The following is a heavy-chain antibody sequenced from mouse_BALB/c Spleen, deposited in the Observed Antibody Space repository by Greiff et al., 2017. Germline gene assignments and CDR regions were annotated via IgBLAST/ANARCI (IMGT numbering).Heavy chain of an antibody. CDR1: GYSITSDYA. D-gene: IGHD1-2*01. J-gene: IGHJ2*01. CDR2: ISYSGST. CDR3: ARGLRLGDY. Sequence: EVKLMESGPGLVKPSQSLSLTCTVTGYSITSDYAWNWIRQFPGNKLEWMGYISYSGSTSYNPSLKSRISITRDTSKNQFFLQLNSVTTEDTATYYCARGLRLGDYWGQGTTLTVSS. V-gene: IGHV3-2*02.